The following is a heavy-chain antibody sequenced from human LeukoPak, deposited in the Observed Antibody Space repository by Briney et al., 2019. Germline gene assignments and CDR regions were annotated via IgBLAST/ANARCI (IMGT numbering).Heavy chain of an antibody. Sequence: SETLSLTCAVSGGSISSSNWWSWVRPPPGKGLEWIGEIYHSGSTNYNPSLKSRVTISVDKSKNQFSLKLSSVTAADAAVYYCARDYYGAGFYPNWGRGPLVTVSS. J-gene: IGHJ4*02. CDR1: GGSISSSNW. CDR2: IYHSGST. CDR3: ARDYYGAGFYPN. D-gene: IGHD3-10*01. V-gene: IGHV4-4*02.